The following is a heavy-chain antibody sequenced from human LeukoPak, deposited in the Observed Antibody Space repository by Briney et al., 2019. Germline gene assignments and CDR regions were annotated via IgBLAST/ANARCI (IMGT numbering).Heavy chain of an antibody. D-gene: IGHD3-10*01. CDR2: IWFDGSNK. J-gene: IGHJ6*02. V-gene: IGHV3-33*06. CDR1: GFTLSSYG. CDR3: AKDSTMGGSYYGMDV. Sequence: PGGSLRLSCAASGFTLSSYGMHWVRQAPGMGLEWVAVIWFDGSNKYYADSVKGRFTISRDNSKNTLYLQMNSLRAEDTAVYYCAKDSTMGGSYYGMDVWGRGTAVTVSS.